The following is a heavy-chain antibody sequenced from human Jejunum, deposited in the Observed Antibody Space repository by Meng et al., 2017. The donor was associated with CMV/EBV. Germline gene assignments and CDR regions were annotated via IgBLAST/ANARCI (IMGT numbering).Heavy chain of an antibody. V-gene: IGHV3-30*02. CDR2: IRYDGTNK. D-gene: IGHD1-14*01. CDR3: AKQRLANGIDYGMDV. CDR1: FTFISYD. Sequence: FTFISYDIYGVRQAPGKGLEWVTSIRYDGTNKYYADSVKGRFTISRDNSKNTLYLQMNILRPEDTAVYYCAKQRLANGIDYGMDVWGQGTTVTVSS. J-gene: IGHJ6*02.